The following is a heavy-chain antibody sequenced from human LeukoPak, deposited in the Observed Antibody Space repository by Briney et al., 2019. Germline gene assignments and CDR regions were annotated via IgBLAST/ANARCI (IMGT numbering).Heavy chain of an antibody. CDR2: IKQDGSEK. D-gene: IGHD1-26*01. Sequence: LSGGSLRLSCAASGFTFSSYWMSWVRQAPGKGLEWVANIKQDGSEKYYVDSVKGRFTISRDNAKNSLYLQMNSLRAEDTAVYYCARRGATTLYYYYYYMDVWGKGTTVTISS. V-gene: IGHV3-7*01. CDR1: GFTFSSYW. CDR3: ARRGATTLYYYYYYMDV. J-gene: IGHJ6*03.